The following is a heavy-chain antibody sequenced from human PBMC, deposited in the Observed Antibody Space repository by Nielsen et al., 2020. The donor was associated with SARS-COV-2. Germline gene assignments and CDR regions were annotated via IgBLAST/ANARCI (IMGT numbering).Heavy chain of an antibody. CDR1: GLTFSSYT. V-gene: IGHV3-23*01. CDR2: ISGSDDST. Sequence: GESLKISCAASGLTFSSYTMHWVRQAPGKGLEWVSTISGSDDSTYYADSVKGRFTISRDDSKNTLYLQMNSLRAEDTAVYYCALLAVAGRVSYYGMDVWGQGTTVTVSS. D-gene: IGHD6-19*01. CDR3: ALLAVAGRVSYYGMDV. J-gene: IGHJ6*02.